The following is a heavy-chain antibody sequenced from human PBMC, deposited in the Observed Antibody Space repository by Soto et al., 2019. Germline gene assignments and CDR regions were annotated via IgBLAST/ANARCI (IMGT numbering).Heavy chain of an antibody. V-gene: IGHV4-30-2*01. D-gene: IGHD6-19*01. CDR1: VGSISSGGYS. CDR2: IYHSGST. J-gene: IGHJ6*02. Sequence: SETLSLTCAVSVGSISSGGYSWSWIRQPPGKGLEWIGYIYHSGSTYYNPSLKSRVTISVDRSKNQFSLKLSSVTAADTAVYYCARDSRIAVAGTFYYYGMDVWGQGTTVTVSS. CDR3: ARDSRIAVAGTFYYYGMDV.